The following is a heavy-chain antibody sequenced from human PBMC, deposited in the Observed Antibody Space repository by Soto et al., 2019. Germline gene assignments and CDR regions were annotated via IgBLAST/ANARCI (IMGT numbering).Heavy chain of an antibody. V-gene: IGHV3-74*01. CDR2: MNEDGSTT. Sequence: EVQLVESGGGLVRPGGSLRLSCVDSEFTFSSYWMHWVRQVPGKGLVWVSRMNEDGSTTDYADSVKGPFTISRDNAINTLYLQMTTLRAEHTAVYYCARDLSGRADDLGQGTTVTVSS. CDR3: ARDLSGRADD. J-gene: IGHJ6*02. D-gene: IGHD3-10*01. CDR1: EFTFSSYW.